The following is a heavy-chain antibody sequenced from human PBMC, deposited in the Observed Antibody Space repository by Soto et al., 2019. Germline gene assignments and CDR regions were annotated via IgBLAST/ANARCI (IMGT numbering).Heavy chain of an antibody. CDR2: IYYSGST. CDR3: ARDSGYYGMDV. CDR1: GGSISSYY. V-gene: IGHV4-59*01. D-gene: IGHD3-10*01. Sequence: LSLTCTVSGGSISSYYWSWIRQPPGKGLEWIGYIYYSGSTNYNPSLKSRVTISVDTSKNQFSLKLSSVTAADTAVYYCARDSGYYGMDVWGQGTTVTVSS. J-gene: IGHJ6*02.